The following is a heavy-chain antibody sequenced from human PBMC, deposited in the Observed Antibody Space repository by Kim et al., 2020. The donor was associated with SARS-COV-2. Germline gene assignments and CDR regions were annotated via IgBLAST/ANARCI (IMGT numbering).Heavy chain of an antibody. Sequence: SETLSLTCTVSGGSISSGDYYWSWIRQPPGKGLEWIGYIYYSGSTYYNPSLKSRVTISVDTSKNQFSLKLSSVTAADTAVYYCARCPLNQLLYGAFDIWGEGTMVTVAS. V-gene: IGHV4-30-4*01. CDR3: ARCPLNQLLYGAFDI. CDR1: GGSISSGDYY. D-gene: IGHD2-2*02. J-gene: IGHJ3*02. CDR2: IYYSGST.